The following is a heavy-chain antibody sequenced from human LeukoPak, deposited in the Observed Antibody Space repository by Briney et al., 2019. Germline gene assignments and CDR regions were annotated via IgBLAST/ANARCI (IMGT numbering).Heavy chain of an antibody. CDR3: ARDPVEGGLDC. CDR1: GFSLSVYS. CDR2: IGTGGTT. Sequence: PGGSLRLSCSVSGFSLSVYSMDWVRQAPGQGLEWISYIGTGGTTYYADSVLGRFTVSRDNAKKSVYLQMNSLTVDDTAVYYCARDPVEGGLDCWGQGTLVTVSS. D-gene: IGHD2-15*01. J-gene: IGHJ4*02. V-gene: IGHV3-69-1*01.